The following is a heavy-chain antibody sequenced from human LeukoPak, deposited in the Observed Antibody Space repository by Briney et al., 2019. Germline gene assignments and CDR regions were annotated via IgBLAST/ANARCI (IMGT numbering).Heavy chain of an antibody. CDR2: ISGSGGST. V-gene: IGHV3-23*01. CDR1: GFTFSSYA. D-gene: IGHD1-1*01. Sequence: PGGSLRLSCAASGFTFSSYAMSWVRQAPGKGLEWVSAISGSGGSTYYADSVKGRFTISRDNSKNTLYLQMNSLRAEDTAVYYCAKGDNWGPLTVHYYYYMDVWGKGTTVTVSS. J-gene: IGHJ6*03. CDR3: AKGDNWGPLTVHYYYYMDV.